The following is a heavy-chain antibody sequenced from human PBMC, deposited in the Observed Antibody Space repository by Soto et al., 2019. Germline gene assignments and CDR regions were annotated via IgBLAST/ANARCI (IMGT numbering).Heavy chain of an antibody. V-gene: IGHV3-74*02. CDR3: ARGDGRAVTTGGFDY. CDR2: INSDGSST. J-gene: IGHJ4*02. CDR1: GFTFSTYA. D-gene: IGHD4-17*01. Sequence: EVPLLESGGGLIQPGGSLRLSCAASGFTFSTYAMSWVRQAPGKGLEWVSRINSDGSSTSYADSVKGRFTISRDNAKNTLYLQMNSLRAEDTAVYYCARGDGRAVTTGGFDYWGQGTLVTVSS.